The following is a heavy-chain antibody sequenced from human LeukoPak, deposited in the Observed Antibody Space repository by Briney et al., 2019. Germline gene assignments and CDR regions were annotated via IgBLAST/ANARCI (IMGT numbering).Heavy chain of an antibody. CDR2: ISLSGNT. CDR3: ARSFRGLLGREAFDI. CDR1: GYSISSGYY. Sequence: SETLSLTCTVSGYSISSGYYWGCIRQPPGKGLEWIGSISLSGNTYYNPSLKSRVTISVDMSKNQFSLNLSSVTAADTAVYYCARSFRGLLGREAFDIWGQGTMVTVSS. V-gene: IGHV4-38-2*02. J-gene: IGHJ3*02. D-gene: IGHD3-16*01.